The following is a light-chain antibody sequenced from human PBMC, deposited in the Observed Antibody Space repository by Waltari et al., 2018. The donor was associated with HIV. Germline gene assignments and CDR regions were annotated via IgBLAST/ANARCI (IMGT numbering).Light chain of an antibody. CDR3: ATWDSSLSAVV. CDR1: TPNVRSMH. Sequence: QSVLTQPSPVSAAPRQTLSISCSGSTPNVRSMHFSWYQQLPGTAPTLLMYENDKQASGIPDRFSGSKSGTSATLGITGLQTGDEAHYYCATWDSSLSAVVFGGGTKLTIL. V-gene: IGLV1-51*01. CDR2: END. J-gene: IGLJ2*01.